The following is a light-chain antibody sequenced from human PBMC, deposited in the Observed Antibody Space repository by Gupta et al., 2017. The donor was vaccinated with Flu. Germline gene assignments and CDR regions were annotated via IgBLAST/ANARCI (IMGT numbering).Light chain of an antibody. CDR1: QDMSNY. CDR3: RRNDTHPLT. CDR2: DAS. Sequence: IHITQSASYLSASVRDRVTITFDASQDMSNYLNSYQHKPGKAPKPLLYDASYFETGVPSRFSGSGSRTAFTLTIISLQLKDIATNYCRRNDTHPLTFGGGTKVEIK. J-gene: IGKJ4*01. V-gene: IGKV1-33*01.